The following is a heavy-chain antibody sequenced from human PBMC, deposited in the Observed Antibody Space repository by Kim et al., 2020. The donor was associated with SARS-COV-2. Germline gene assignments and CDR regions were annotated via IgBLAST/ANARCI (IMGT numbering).Heavy chain of an antibody. CDR2: ISYDGSNK. D-gene: IGHD2-2*01. CDR3: ARDSNDAFDI. CDR1: GFTFSSYA. V-gene: IGHV3-30*04. Sequence: GGSLRLSCAASGFTFSSYAMHWVRQAPGKGLEWVAVISYDGSNKYYADSVKGRFTISRDNSKNTLYLQMNSLRAEDTAVYYCARDSNDAFDIWGQGTMVTVSS. J-gene: IGHJ3*02.